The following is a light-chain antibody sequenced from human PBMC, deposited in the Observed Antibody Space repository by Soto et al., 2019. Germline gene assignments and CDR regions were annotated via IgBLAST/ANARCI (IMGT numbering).Light chain of an antibody. V-gene: IGLV4-69*01. J-gene: IGLJ2*01. CDR3: QTWGTGGDVV. Sequence: QSVLTQSPSASASLGASVKLTCTLSSGHSTYAIAWHQQQPEKGPRYLMKLNSDGRHSKGDGIPDRFSGTSSGAERYLTISSLQSEDEADDSCQTWGTGGDVVFGGGTTLTVL. CDR2: LNSDGRH. CDR1: SGHSTYA.